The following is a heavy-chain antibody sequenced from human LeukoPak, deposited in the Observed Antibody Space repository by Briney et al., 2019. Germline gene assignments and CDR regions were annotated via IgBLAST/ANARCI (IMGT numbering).Heavy chain of an antibody. CDR3: ARGANWNPPDY. Sequence: SETLSLTCTVSGGSINSHYWSWIRQPPGKGLEWIGYIYYTGSANYNPSLKSRVTISIDTSKNLFSLKLSSVAAADTAVYYCARGANWNPPDYWGQGTLVTVSS. D-gene: IGHD1-1*01. V-gene: IGHV4-59*11. CDR1: GGSINSHY. J-gene: IGHJ4*02. CDR2: IYYTGSA.